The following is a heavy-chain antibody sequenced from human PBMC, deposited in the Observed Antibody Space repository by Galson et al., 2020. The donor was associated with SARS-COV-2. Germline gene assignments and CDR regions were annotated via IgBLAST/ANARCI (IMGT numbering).Heavy chain of an antibody. CDR1: GFTFSSYG. Sequence: GGSLRLSCAASGFTFSSYGMHWVRQAPGKGLEWVAVISYDGSNKYYADSVKGRFTISRDNSKNTLYLQMNSLRAEDTAVYYCARTISYYYGMDVWGQVTTVTVSS. V-gene: IGHV3-30*03. CDR2: ISYDGSNK. CDR3: ARTISYYYGMDV. J-gene: IGHJ6*02.